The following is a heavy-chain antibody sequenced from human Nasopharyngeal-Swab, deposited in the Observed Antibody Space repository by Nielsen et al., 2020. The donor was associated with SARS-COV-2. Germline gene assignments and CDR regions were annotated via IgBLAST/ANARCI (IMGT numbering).Heavy chain of an antibody. D-gene: IGHD5-12*01. V-gene: IGHV3-30*18. CDR3: AKDRGRGYSGYDLSGAFDI. Sequence: GESLKISCAASGFTFSSYGMHWVRQAPGKGLDWVAVISYDGSNKYYADSVKGRFTISRDTSKNTLYLQMNSLRAEDTAVYYCAKDRGRGYSGYDLSGAFDIWGQGTMVTVSS. CDR2: ISYDGSNK. J-gene: IGHJ3*02. CDR1: GFTFSSYG.